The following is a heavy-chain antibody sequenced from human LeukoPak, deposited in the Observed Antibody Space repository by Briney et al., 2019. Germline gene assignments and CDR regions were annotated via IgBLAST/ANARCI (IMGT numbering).Heavy chain of an antibody. D-gene: IGHD5-18*01. CDR2: IYSGGST. CDR3: AREAIQHDVFDI. Sequence: PPGGSLRLSCAASGFTVSSNYMSWVRQAPGKGLEWVSVIYSGGSTYYADSVKGRFTISGHNSKNTLYLQMNSLRAEDTAVYYCAREAIQHDVFDIWGQGTMVTVSS. V-gene: IGHV3-53*04. J-gene: IGHJ3*02. CDR1: GFTVSSNY.